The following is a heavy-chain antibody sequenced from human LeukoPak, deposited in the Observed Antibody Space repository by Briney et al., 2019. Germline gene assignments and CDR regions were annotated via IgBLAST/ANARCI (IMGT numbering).Heavy chain of an antibody. V-gene: IGHV3-74*01. CDR3: ARDVPHNWFDT. J-gene: IGHJ5*02. CDR2: INSDGRGA. Sequence: GGSLRLSCAASGITFGNNWMHWVRQGPGKGLVWISRINSDGRGAIYADSVKGRFTVSRDNAKNTLYPQMNSLRAEDTAVYYCARDVPHNWFDTWGQGTLVTVSS. CDR1: GITFGNNW.